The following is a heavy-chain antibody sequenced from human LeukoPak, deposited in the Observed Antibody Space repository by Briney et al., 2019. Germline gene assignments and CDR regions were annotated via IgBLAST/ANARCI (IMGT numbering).Heavy chain of an antibody. Sequence: PSETLSLTCTVSGGSISSGSYYWSWIRQPAGKGLEWIGRIYTSGSTNYNPSLKSRVTISVDTSKNQFSLKLSSVTAADTAVYYCARASDDYVWGSFDYWGQGTLVTVSS. CDR1: GGSISSGSYY. V-gene: IGHV4-61*02. CDR3: ARASDDYVWGSFDY. J-gene: IGHJ4*02. D-gene: IGHD3-16*01. CDR2: IYTSGST.